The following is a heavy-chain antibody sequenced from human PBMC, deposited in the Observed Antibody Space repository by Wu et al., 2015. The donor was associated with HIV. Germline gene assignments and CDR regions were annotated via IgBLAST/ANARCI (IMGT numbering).Heavy chain of an antibody. CDR2: INPNSGGT. J-gene: IGHJ6*02. Sequence: QVRLVQSGAEVKKPGASVKVSCKASGYTFTGYYMHWVRQAPGQGLEWMGWINPNSGGTNYAQKFQGRVTMTRDTSISTAYMELSRLRSDDTAVYYCARDRYYYDSSGPKVDYYYYYGMDVWGQGTTVTVSS. D-gene: IGHD3-22*01. CDR1: GYTFTGYY. V-gene: IGHV1-2*02. CDR3: ARDRYYYDSSGPKVDYYYYYGMDV.